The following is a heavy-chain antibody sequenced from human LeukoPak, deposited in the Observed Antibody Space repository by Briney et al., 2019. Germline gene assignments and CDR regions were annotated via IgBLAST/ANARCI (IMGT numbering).Heavy chain of an antibody. CDR3: ARIRAVAGRFYFDY. J-gene: IGHJ4*02. D-gene: IGHD6-19*01. Sequence: PSETLSLTCTVSGGSITSSTYYWSWIRQPPGKGLEWIGYIYYNGSTNYNPSLKSRVTISVDMSKNQFSLKLSSVSAADTAVYYCARIRAVAGRFYFDYWGQGTLVTVSS. CDR1: GGSITSSTYY. V-gene: IGHV4-61*01. CDR2: IYYNGST.